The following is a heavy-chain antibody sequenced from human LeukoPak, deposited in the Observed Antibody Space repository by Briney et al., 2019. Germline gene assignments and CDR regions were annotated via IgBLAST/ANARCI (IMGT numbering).Heavy chain of an antibody. CDR1: GGSISSGGYY. Sequence: SETLSLTCTVSGGSISSGGYYWSWIRQHPGKGLEWTGYIYYSGSTYYNPSLKSRVTISVDTSKNQFSLKLSSVTAADTAVYYCARIPDYYDSSGYYYMDVWGKGTTVTVSS. CDR3: ARIPDYYDSSGYYYMDV. J-gene: IGHJ6*03. CDR2: IYYSGST. D-gene: IGHD3-22*01. V-gene: IGHV4-31*03.